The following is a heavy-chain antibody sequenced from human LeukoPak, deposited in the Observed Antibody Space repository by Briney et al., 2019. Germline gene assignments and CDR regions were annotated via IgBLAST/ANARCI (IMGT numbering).Heavy chain of an antibody. D-gene: IGHD3-22*01. CDR2: ISEDGSDT. V-gene: IGHV3-7*03. CDR3: ARGYGPNYYDSSGYYYGYFQH. CDR1: GFSFNTYW. Sequence: GGSLRLSCAASGFSFNTYWITWVRQAPGKGLEWVATISEDGSDTYYVDSVKGRFTISRDNAKNSLYLQMNSLRAEDTAVYYCARGYGPNYYDSSGYYYGYFQHWGQGTLVTVSS. J-gene: IGHJ1*01.